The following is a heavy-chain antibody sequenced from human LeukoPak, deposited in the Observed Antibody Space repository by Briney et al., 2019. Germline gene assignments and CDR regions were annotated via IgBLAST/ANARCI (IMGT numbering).Heavy chain of an antibody. D-gene: IGHD6-13*01. CDR3: ARTAAADTWGLVGYYFDY. CDR2: ISSSGSTI. CDR1: GFTFSDYY. V-gene: IGHV3-11*01. J-gene: IGHJ4*02. Sequence: GGSLRLSCAASGFTFSDYYMSWIRQAPGKGLEWVSYISSSGSTIYYADSVKGRFTISRDNAKNSLYLQMNSLRAEDTAVYYCARTAAADTWGLVGYYFDYWGQGTLVTVSS.